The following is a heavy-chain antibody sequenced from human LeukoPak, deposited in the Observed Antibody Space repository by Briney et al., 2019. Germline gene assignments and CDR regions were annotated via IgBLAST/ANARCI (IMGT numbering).Heavy chain of an antibody. CDR1: GASISYYY. Sequence: SETLSLTCTVSGASISYYYWSWIRQSPGKGLEWIGYIYYSGTTNYNPSLKSRGTISVDTSKNQFSLQLRSVTAADTAVYYCAREDPQTTVPEGMDVWGQGTTVTVSS. J-gene: IGHJ6*02. V-gene: IGHV4-59*01. CDR2: IYYSGTT. D-gene: IGHD4-17*01. CDR3: AREDPQTTVPEGMDV.